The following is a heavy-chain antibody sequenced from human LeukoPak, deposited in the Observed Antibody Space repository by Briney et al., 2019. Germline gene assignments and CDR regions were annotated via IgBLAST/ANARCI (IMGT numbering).Heavy chain of an antibody. J-gene: IGHJ4*02. V-gene: IGHV4-61*02. D-gene: IGHD1-14*01. CDR3: ARGSGGDY. CDR1: GGSISSGSYY. Sequence: SETLSLTCTVSGGSISSGSYYWSWIRQPAGKGLEWIGRIYTSGSTNYNPSLKSRVTISVDTSKNQFSLKLSSVTAADTAVYYCARGSGGDYWGQGTLVTASS. CDR2: IYTSGST.